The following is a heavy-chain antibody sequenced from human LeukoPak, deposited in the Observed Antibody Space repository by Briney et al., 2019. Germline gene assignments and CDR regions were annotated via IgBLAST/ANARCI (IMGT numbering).Heavy chain of an antibody. CDR3: ARLTYCGGDCYSGAFDI. CDR2: IYPGDSDT. D-gene: IGHD2-21*02. V-gene: IGHV5-51*01. J-gene: IGHJ3*02. CDR1: GYSFTSYW. Sequence: GASLEISCKGSGYSFTSYWIGWVRPLPGKGLEWMGIIYPGDSDTRYSPSFQGQVTISADKSISTAYLQWSSLKASDTAMYYCARLTYCGGDCYSGAFDIWGQGTMVTVSS.